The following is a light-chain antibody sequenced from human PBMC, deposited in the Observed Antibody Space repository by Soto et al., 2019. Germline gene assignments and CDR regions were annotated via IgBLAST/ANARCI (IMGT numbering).Light chain of an antibody. CDR2: GAS. J-gene: IGKJ1*01. CDR1: QSLSSSY. Sequence: IVFTHSPCTLTLSPVERAPLSCRASQSLSSSYLAWYQQKPAQAPRLLIYGASSRATGIPDRFSGGGSGTDFTLTISRLEPEDSAVYYCQQYVNSPWTFGQGTKVDIK. CDR3: QQYVNSPWT. V-gene: IGKV3-20*01.